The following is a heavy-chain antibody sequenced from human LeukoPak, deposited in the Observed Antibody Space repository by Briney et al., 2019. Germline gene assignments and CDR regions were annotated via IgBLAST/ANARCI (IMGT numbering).Heavy chain of an antibody. CDR2: ISYDGSNK. Sequence: GRSLRLSCAASGFTFSSYAMHWVRQAPGKGLEWVAVISYDGSNKYYADSVKGRFTISRVSSKNTLYLQMNSLRAEDTAVYYCAKGGYYDSSGYGYHYFDYWGQGTLVTVSS. CDR3: AKGGYYDSSGYGYHYFDY. CDR1: GFTFSSYA. D-gene: IGHD3-22*01. V-gene: IGHV3-30-3*01. J-gene: IGHJ4*02.